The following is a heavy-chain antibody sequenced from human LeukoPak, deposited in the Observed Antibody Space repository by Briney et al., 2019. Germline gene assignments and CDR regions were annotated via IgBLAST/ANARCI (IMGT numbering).Heavy chain of an antibody. CDR2: IIPIFGTA. J-gene: IGHJ4*02. CDR3: AREGAGLGSYGYHFDY. CDR1: GGTFSSYA. V-gene: IGHV1-69*06. Sequence: SVKVSCKASGGTFSSYAISWVRQAPGQGLEWMGGIIPIFGTANYAQKFQGRVTITADKSTSTAYMELSSLRSEDTAVYYCAREGAGLGSYGYHFDYWGQGTLVTVSS. D-gene: IGHD5-18*01.